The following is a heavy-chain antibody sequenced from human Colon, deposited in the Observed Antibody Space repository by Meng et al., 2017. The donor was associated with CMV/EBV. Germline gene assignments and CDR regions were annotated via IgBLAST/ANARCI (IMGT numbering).Heavy chain of an antibody. CDR2: INPSGGST. J-gene: IGHJ4*02. V-gene: IGHV1-46*01. CDR1: GYTFTSYY. D-gene: IGHD2-2*02. Sequence: ASVKVSCKASGYTFTSYYMHWVRQAPGQGLEWMGIINPSGGSTSYAQKFQGRVTMTRDTSTSTVYMELSSLRSEDTAVYYCARGNVRAVVPAAIPVPGTFDYWGQGTLVTVSS. CDR3: ARGNVRAVVPAAIPVPGTFDY.